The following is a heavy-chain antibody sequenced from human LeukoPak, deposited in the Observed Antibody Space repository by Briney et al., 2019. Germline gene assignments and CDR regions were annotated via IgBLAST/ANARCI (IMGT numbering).Heavy chain of an antibody. Sequence: GGSLRLSCAASGFTFSSYSMNWVRQAPGKGLEWVSSISSSSSYIYYADSVKGRFTISRDNAKNSLYLQMNSLRAEDTAVYYCARDRLPSTSVKLDVWGQGTTVTVSS. CDR3: ARDRLPSTSVKLDV. CDR1: GFTFSSYS. V-gene: IGHV3-21*01. D-gene: IGHD2-2*01. J-gene: IGHJ6*02. CDR2: ISSSSSYI.